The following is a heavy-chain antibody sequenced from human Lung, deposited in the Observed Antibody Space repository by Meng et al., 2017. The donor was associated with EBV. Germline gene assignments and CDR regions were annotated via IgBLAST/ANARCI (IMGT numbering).Heavy chain of an antibody. J-gene: IGHJ4*02. D-gene: IGHD6-19*01. CDR3: ARDPSNTSGRYAYFDY. V-gene: IGHV1-18*01. CDR2: ISCYNGDT. Sequence: QLVQSVSELQGPGASVRASCKSSGYTFTHHGISRKRQAPGQGLEWMGWISCYNGDTNYAQKLQGRVTMTTDTSTTTAYMDLRSLRSDDTAVYYCARDPSNTSGRYAYFDYWGQGTLVPSPQ. CDR1: GYTFTHHG.